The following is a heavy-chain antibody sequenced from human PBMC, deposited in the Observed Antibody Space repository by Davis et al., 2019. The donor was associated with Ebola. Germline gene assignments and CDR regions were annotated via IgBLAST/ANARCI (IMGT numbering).Heavy chain of an antibody. V-gene: IGHV3-30-3*02. CDR1: GFTFSSYA. CDR3: AKKGTLIVGAYFDY. Sequence: GGSLRLSCAASGFTFSSYAMHWVRQAPGKGLEWVAVISYDGSNKYYADSVKGRFTISRDNAKNSLYLQMNSLRAEDTAVYYCAKKGTLIVGAYFDYWGQGTLVTVSS. D-gene: IGHD1-26*01. J-gene: IGHJ4*02. CDR2: ISYDGSNK.